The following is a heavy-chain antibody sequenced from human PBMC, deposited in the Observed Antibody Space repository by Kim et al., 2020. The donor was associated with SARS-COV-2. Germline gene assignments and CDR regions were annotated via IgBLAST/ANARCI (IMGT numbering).Heavy chain of an antibody. CDR3: NTGVLTFDS. Sequence: GRTTDYAATVKGRFTISRDDSKNMLYLQMSSLKTEDTAVYYCNTGVLTFDSWGQGTPVTVSS. CDR2: GRTT. V-gene: IGHV3-15*01. J-gene: IGHJ4*02. D-gene: IGHD3-9*01.